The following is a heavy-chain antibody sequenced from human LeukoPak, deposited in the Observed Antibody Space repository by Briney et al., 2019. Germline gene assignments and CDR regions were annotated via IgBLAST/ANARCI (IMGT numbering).Heavy chain of an antibody. D-gene: IGHD2-15*01. CDR3: AKQLGYCSDGSCYSPY. J-gene: IGHJ4*02. Sequence: GGSLRLSCAASGFTFSSYAMSWVRQAPGKGLEWVSAISGSGGSTYYADSVKGRFTISRDNSKNTLYLQMNSLRAEDTAVYYCAKQLGYCSDGSCYSPYWGQGTLVTVSS. CDR2: ISGSGGST. CDR1: GFTFSSYA. V-gene: IGHV3-23*01.